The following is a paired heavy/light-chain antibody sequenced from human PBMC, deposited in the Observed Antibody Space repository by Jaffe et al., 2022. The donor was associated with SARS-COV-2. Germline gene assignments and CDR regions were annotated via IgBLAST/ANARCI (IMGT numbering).Heavy chain of an antibody. J-gene: IGHJ4*02. CDR2: ISNSGATM. Sequence: QVQLVESGGGLVKPGGSLRLSCAASGFTFRDYYMSWIRQAPGKGLEWVSYISNSGATMHYAESVKGRFSISRDNAENSVFLQMNSLTADDTAVYYCARAYYFHTSGYEMGYWGQGTLVTVSS. CDR3: ARAYYFHTSGYEMGY. CDR1: GFTFRDYY. D-gene: IGHD3-22*01. V-gene: IGHV3-11*01.
Light chain of an antibody. CDR2: ENY. J-gene: IGLJ2*01. CDR1: SSNIGNNY. CDR3: GTWDSSLSAGV. V-gene: IGLV1-51*02. Sequence: QSVLTQPPSVSAAPGQKVTISCSGSSSNIGNNYVSWYQQFPGTAPRLLIYENYKRPSGIPDRFSGSQSGTSAALGITGLQTGDEADYYCGTWDSSLSAGVFGGGTKLTVL.